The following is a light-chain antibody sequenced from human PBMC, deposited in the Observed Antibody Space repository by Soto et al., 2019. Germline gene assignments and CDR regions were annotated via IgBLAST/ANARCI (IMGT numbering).Light chain of an antibody. V-gene: IGLV4-69*01. J-gene: IGLJ3*02. CDR3: QTWGTGLV. Sequence: QLVLTQSPSASASLGASVNLTCTLSSGHSSSAIAWHQQQPEKGPRYLMKVNSDGSHTKGDGIPDRFSGSSSGTERYLTISGLQSEDEADYYCQTWGTGLVFGGGTKLTVL. CDR1: SGHSSSA. CDR2: VNSDGSH.